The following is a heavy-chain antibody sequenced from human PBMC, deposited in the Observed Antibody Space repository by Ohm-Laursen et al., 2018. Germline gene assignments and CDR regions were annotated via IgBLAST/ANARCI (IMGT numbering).Heavy chain of an antibody. Sequence: SLRLSCAASGFTFSTYSMNWFRQSPGKGLEWVSYIGSGSDTIHYTDSVKGRFTISRDNAKNSLFLHMNSLRADDTAVYYCARVAWGYFGYWGQGTLVPVSS. CDR1: GFTFSTYS. CDR2: IGSGSDTI. V-gene: IGHV3-48*01. CDR3: ARVAWGYFGY. D-gene: IGHD3-3*02. J-gene: IGHJ4*02.